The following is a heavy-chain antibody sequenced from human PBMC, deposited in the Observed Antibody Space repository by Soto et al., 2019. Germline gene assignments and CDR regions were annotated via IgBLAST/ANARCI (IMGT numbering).Heavy chain of an antibody. J-gene: IGHJ6*02. D-gene: IGHD1-20*01. V-gene: IGHV4-4*07. Sequence: SETPSLTCPVSGDSVSNYYGSWIRQTAGRGLEWIGRVYSSGATNYNPSLNGRVTMSVDTSRNQFSLRLSSVTAADTAIYYCTKGPNWNYYYYGVDVWGQGTAVTVSS. CDR2: VYSSGAT. CDR3: TKGPNWNYYYYGVDV. CDR1: GDSVSNYY.